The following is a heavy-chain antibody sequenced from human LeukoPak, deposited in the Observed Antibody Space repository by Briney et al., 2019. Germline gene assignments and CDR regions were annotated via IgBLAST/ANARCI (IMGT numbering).Heavy chain of an antibody. CDR3: AREYSYGFDY. D-gene: IGHD5-18*01. Sequence: ASVKVSCKASGYTFISYAMNWVRQAPGQGLEWVGWINTKTGNPTYAQGFTGRFVFSLDTYVSTAYLQISSLKAEDTAVYYCAREYSYGFDYWGQGTLVTVSS. CDR2: INTKTGNP. CDR1: GYTFISYA. V-gene: IGHV7-4-1*02. J-gene: IGHJ4*02.